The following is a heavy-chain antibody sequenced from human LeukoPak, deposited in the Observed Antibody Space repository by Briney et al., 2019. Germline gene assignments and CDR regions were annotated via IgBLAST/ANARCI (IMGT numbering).Heavy chain of an antibody. CDR3: ARESLGGGFDY. V-gene: IGHV3-21*01. CDR2: ISSSSSYI. D-gene: IGHD1-26*01. Sequence: GGSLRLSCAASGFTFSSYSMNWVRQAPGKGLEWVSSISSSSSYIYYADSVKGRFTISRDNAKNSLYLQMNSLRAEDTAVYYCARESLGGGFDYWGQGTLVVVSS. J-gene: IGHJ4*02. CDR1: GFTFSSYS.